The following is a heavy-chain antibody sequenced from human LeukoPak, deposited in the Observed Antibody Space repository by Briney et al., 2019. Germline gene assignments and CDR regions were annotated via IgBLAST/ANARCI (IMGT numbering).Heavy chain of an antibody. CDR1: GGCFSGYY. V-gene: IGHV4-34*01. Sequence: PSETLSLTCAVYGGCFSGYYWSWIRQPPGKGLEWIGEINHSGSTNYNPSLKSRVTISVDTSKNQFSLKLSSVTAADTAVYYCARKGAMVTSGYYYYYGMDVWGQGTTVTVSS. J-gene: IGHJ6*02. D-gene: IGHD5-18*01. CDR3: ARKGAMVTSGYYYYYGMDV. CDR2: INHSGST.